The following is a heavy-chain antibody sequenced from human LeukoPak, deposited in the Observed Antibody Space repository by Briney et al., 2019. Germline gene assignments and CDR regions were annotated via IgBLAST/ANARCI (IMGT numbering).Heavy chain of an antibody. CDR1: GVSICGFY. V-gene: IGHV4-59*01. D-gene: IGHD5-18*01. CDR3: ARGRIELEYYHYYYMDV. CDR2: MDDSGGA. Sequence: SETLSLTCTVSGVSICGFYWSWNPQPPGKGLEWIGYMDDSGGAHYNPSLKSRVTISIDTSKNQFSLKLSYVTAADTAVYYCARGRIELEYYHYYYMDVWGKGTTVTVSS. J-gene: IGHJ6*03.